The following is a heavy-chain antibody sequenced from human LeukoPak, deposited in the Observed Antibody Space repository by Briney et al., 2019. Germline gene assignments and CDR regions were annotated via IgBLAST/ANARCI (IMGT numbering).Heavy chain of an antibody. D-gene: IGHD2-15*01. CDR1: GYTFTGYY. V-gene: IGHV1-2*02. CDR3: ARAVGCSGGSCHNMFDP. CDR2: INPNSGGT. J-gene: IGHJ5*02. Sequence: ASVKVSCKASGYTFTGYYTHWVRQAPGQGLEWMGWINPNSGGTNYAQKFQGRVTMTRDTSISTAYMELSRLRSDDTAVYYCARAVGCSGGSCHNMFDPWGQGTLVTVSS.